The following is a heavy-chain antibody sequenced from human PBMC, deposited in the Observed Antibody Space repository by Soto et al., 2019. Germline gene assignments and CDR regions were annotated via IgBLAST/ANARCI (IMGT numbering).Heavy chain of an antibody. CDR1: GFTFSSYA. CDR2: VSGSGGST. D-gene: IGHD3-10*01. CDR3: ARRGPGSYFDY. J-gene: IGHJ4*02. Sequence: EVQLLESGGGLVQPGGSLRLSCAASGFTFSSYAMRWVRQAPGKGLEWVSAVSGSGGSTYYADSVKGRFTISRDKSKNTLYLQMNSLRAQDTAVYYWARRGPGSYFDYWGQGTLVTVSS. V-gene: IGHV3-23*01.